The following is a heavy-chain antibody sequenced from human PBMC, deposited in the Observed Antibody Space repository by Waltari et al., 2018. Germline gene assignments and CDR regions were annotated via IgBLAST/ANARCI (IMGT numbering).Heavy chain of an antibody. CDR1: GGSFSSGMYY. Sequence: QVQLQESGPGLVKTSPTLSLTCTVSGGSFSSGMYYWSWIRQPAGKGLEWIGYIYTSVSTNYNPSLKRRFTISVDTSKNQFSLKLSSVTAADTAVYYCALGLYEWGQGTLVTVSS. V-gene: IGHV4-61*09. CDR2: IYTSVST. CDR3: ALGLYE. D-gene: IGHD5-12*01. J-gene: IGHJ4*02.